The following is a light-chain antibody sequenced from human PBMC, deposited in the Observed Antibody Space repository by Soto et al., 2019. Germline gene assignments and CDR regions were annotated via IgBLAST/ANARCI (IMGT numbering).Light chain of an antibody. Sequence: ERVMTHSQATLSVSPGERATLSCRASQSVSSNLAWYQQKPGQAPRLLIYGASTRATGIPARFSGSGSGTEFTLTISSLQSEDFAVYYCHHFGSSRHTFGQGTRLEIK. CDR2: GAS. CDR3: HHFGSSRHT. V-gene: IGKV3-15*01. J-gene: IGKJ5*01. CDR1: QSVSSN.